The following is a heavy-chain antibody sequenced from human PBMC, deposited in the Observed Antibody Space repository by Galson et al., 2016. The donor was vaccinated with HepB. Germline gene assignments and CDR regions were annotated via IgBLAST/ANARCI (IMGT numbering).Heavy chain of an antibody. V-gene: IGHV3-15*05. CDR1: GSTFTNVW. D-gene: IGHD1-26*01. Sequence: SLRLSCAASGSTFTNVWMSWVRQAPGKGLEWVARIRSKRDAETTDYVAAVRGRFTSSRDDSEKKVYPQMKSLKSEDTAVYHCDTGGPLGSYFENWGQGTLVTVSS. CDR2: IRSKRDAETT. J-gene: IGHJ4*02. CDR3: DTGGPLGSYFEN.